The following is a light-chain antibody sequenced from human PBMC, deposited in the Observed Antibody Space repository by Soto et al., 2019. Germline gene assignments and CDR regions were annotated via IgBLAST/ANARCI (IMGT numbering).Light chain of an antibody. CDR1: QSVSSN. Sequence: EIVLTQSPAILSVSPGRGATLSCRASQSVSSNLAWYQQRPGQAPRLLIYSASTRATGIPARFSGSGSGTEFTPTISSLQSEDFAVYYCQQYNKWPLFTFGPGTRVDIK. CDR2: SAS. CDR3: QQYNKWPLFT. J-gene: IGKJ3*01. V-gene: IGKV3-15*01.